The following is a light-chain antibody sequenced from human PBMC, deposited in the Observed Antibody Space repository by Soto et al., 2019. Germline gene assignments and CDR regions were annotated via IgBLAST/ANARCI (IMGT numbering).Light chain of an antibody. Sequence: SYELTQPPSVSVAPGKTAMITWGGNTIGRKSVHWYQQKPGQAPVLVIYYDSDRHSGIPARFSGSNSGNTATLTISRVEAGDEADYYCQVWDSSSDHVVFGGGTKLTVL. CDR3: QVWDSSSDHVV. J-gene: IGLJ2*01. CDR2: YDS. CDR1: TIGRKS. V-gene: IGLV3-21*04.